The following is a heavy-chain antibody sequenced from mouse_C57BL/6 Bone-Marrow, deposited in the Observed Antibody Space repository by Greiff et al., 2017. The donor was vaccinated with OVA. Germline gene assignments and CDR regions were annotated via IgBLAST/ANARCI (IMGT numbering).Heavy chain of an antibody. Sequence: DVHLVESGGGLVKPGGSLKLSCAASGFTFSDYGMHWVRQAPEKGLEWVAYISSGSSTIYYADTVKGRFTISRDNAKNTLFLQMTSLRSEDTATYYCATLFYYGNYWGQGTTLTVSS. CDR1: GFTFSDYG. V-gene: IGHV5-17*01. CDR3: ATLFYYGNY. CDR2: ISSGSSTI. J-gene: IGHJ2*01. D-gene: IGHD2-1*01.